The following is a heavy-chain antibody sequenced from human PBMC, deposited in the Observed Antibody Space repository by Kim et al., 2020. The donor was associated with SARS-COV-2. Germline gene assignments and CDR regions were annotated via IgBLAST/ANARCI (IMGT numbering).Heavy chain of an antibody. Sequence: GGSLRLSCAASGFTFSNAWMSWVRQAPGKGLEWVGRIKSKTDGGTTDYAAPVNGRFTISRDDSKNTLYLQMNSLKTVDTAVYYCTTDVRVGGFNCGGDCYYHTDWGQGTMVTVSS. J-gene: IGHJ3*01. CDR2: IKSKTDGGTT. CDR1: GFTFSNAW. D-gene: IGHD2-21*02. CDR3: TTDVRVGGFNCGGDCYYHTD. V-gene: IGHV3-15*01.